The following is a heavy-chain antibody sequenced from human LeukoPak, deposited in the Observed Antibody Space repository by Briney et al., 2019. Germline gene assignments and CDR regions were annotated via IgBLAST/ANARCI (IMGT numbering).Heavy chain of an antibody. CDR2: IYSGGGT. CDR1: GFNGTTTQ. CDR3: VRPPYS. V-gene: IGHV3-53*01. J-gene: IGHJ4*02. Sequence: AGSLRLSCAVAGFNGTTTQRSWDRPAPGKGLEWVSFIYSGGGTKYAESVKGRFTISRDRSKNALYLQMNSLRVEDTAMFSCVRPPYSWGEGTLVTVSS. D-gene: IGHD5-12*01.